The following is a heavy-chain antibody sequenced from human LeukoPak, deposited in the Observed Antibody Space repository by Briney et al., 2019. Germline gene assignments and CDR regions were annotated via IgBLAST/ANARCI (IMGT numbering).Heavy chain of an antibody. D-gene: IGHD3-3*01. CDR3: ARGQGGFWSGYWMGYYYYGMDV. Sequence: QSGGALRLSCAASGFSLSSYGMHRVLQAPGKVPEWVAVIGYDGSNKYYADSVKGRFNISRDNSKITLYLQMNSLRAEDTAVYYCARGQGGFWSGYWMGYYYYGMDVWGQGTTVTVSS. CDR1: GFSLSSYG. J-gene: IGHJ6*02. V-gene: IGHV3-33*01. CDR2: IGYDGSNK.